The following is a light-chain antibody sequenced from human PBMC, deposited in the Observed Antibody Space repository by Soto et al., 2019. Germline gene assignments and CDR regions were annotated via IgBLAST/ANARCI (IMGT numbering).Light chain of an antibody. CDR1: QSINSKS. V-gene: IGKV3-20*01. CDR2: NTS. Sequence: EVVMTQSPATLSASPGEGATVSCRVSQSINSKSLVWYQRKFGQAPRLLIYNTSSRATGIPDRFSGSGSGTDFTLSISRLEPEDFAVYYCQHYGGSFIFGPGTKVDFK. J-gene: IGKJ3*01. CDR3: QHYGGSFI.